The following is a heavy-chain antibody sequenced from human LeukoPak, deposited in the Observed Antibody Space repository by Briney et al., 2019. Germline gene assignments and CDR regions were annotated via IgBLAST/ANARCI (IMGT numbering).Heavy chain of an antibody. V-gene: IGHV1-18*04. D-gene: IGHD3-10*01. CDR2: ISAYNGNT. Sequence: GASVKVSCKASGYTFTSYGISWERQAPGQGLEWMGWISAYNGNTNYAQKLQGRVTMTTDTSTSTAYMELRSLRSDDTAVYYCARDRAVWFGETLRFDPWGQGTLVTVSS. J-gene: IGHJ5*02. CDR3: ARDRAVWFGETLRFDP. CDR1: GYTFTSYG.